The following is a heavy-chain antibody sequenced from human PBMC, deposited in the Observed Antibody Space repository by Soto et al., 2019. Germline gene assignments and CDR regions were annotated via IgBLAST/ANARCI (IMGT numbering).Heavy chain of an antibody. V-gene: IGHV3-9*01. J-gene: IGHJ4*02. CDR3: AVRPDY. Sequence: DVQLVESGGGLVQPGRSLRLSCAASGFTFDDYAMHWVRQAPGKGLEWVSGISWNSGSIGYADSLKGRFTISRDNAKNSLYLQMNSLRAEDTALYYCAVRPDYWCQGTLVTVSS. CDR2: ISWNSGSI. CDR1: GFTFDDYA.